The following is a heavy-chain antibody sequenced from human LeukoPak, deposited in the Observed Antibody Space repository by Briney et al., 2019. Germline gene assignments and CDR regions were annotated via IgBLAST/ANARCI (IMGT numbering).Heavy chain of an antibody. CDR1: GGSISSGGYY. D-gene: IGHD3-3*01. CDR2: IYYSGST. J-gene: IGHJ5*02. CDR3: ARDRSIYGSGVFDP. Sequence: SETLSLTCTVSGGSISSGGYYWSWIRQHPGKGLVWIGYIYYSGSTYYNPSLKSRVTISVDTSKNQFSLKLSSVTAADTAVYYCARDRSIYGSGVFDPWGQGTLVTVSS. V-gene: IGHV4-31*03.